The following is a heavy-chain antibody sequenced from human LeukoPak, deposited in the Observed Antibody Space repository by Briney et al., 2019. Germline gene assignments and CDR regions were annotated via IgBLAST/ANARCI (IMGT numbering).Heavy chain of an antibody. V-gene: IGHV3-15*01. D-gene: IGHD4-17*01. J-gene: IGHJ4*02. CDR2: IKSKTDGGTT. Sequence: GGSLRLSCAASGFTFSNAWMSWVRQAPGKGLEWVGRIKSKTDGGTTDYAAPVKGRFTISRDDSKNTLYLQMNSLKTEDTAVYYCTTDDYGDYGRVDYWGQGTLVTVSS. CDR1: GFTFSNAW. CDR3: TTDDYGDYGRVDY.